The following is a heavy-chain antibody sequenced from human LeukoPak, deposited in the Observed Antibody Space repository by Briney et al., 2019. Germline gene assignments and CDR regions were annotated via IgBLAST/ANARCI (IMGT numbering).Heavy chain of an antibody. J-gene: IGHJ4*02. V-gene: IGHV5-51*01. CDR3: VWGTGGYRYEY. CDR2: INPADSDT. D-gene: IGHD5-18*01. Sequence: GESLKISCQGSGYTFTNNWIGWVRQMPGKGLEWMGIINPADSDTRYGPSLQGQVAISADKSINPAYLQWSSLKASDTAIYFCVWGTGGYRYEYWGQGTPVTVSP. CDR1: GYTFTNNW.